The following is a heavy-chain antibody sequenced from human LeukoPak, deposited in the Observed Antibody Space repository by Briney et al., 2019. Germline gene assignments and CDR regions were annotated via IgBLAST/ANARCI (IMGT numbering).Heavy chain of an antibody. D-gene: IGHD1-26*01. CDR3: ARRGGTYFEY. V-gene: IGHV4-38-2*02. CDR2: IFHSGST. CDR1: GYSISVGYY. Sequence: SETLSLTCTVSGYSISVGYYWGWIRQAPGKVLQWIGNIFHSGSTHHNPSLKSRITLSVDTSKNQISLRLTSVTAADTAVYYCARRGGTYFEYWGPGTLVTVSS. J-gene: IGHJ4*02.